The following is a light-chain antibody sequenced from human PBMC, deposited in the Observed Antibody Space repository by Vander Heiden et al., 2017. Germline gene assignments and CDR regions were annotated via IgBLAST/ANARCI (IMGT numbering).Light chain of an antibody. CDR3: QAWDSSTV. J-gene: IGLJ1*01. Sequence: SYELTQPPSESLSPGQTATITCSGDKLGDKNVCWYQQKPGQSPVLVIYENTKRPSGIPDRFSGSNSGNTATLTISGTQAMDEADYYCQAWDSSTVFGTGTKVTVL. CDR1: KLGDKN. CDR2: ENT. V-gene: IGLV3-1*01.